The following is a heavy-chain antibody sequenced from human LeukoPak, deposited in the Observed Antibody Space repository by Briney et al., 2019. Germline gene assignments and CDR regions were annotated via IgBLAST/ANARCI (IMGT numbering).Heavy chain of an antibody. CDR3: AKDPGYGSGRYYYFDY. Sequence: AGGSLRPSCAASGFTFSTYGMDCVRQAPGKGLELVVVISYDGSNKYYADSVKGRFTMSSDNSKNTLYLQMNSLRAEDTAVYYCAKDPGYGSGRYYYFDYWGQGTLVTVSS. CDR2: ISYDGSNK. J-gene: IGHJ4*02. CDR1: GFTFSTYG. D-gene: IGHD3-10*01. V-gene: IGHV3-30*18.